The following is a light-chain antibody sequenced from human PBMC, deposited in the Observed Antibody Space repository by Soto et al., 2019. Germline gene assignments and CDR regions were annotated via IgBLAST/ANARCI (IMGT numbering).Light chain of an antibody. V-gene: IGLV2-23*02. Sequence: QSALTQPASVSGSPGQSITISCTGTNSDVGSYNLVSWYQQHPGKAPKVIIYEVSERPSGVSDRFSGSKSGNTASLMISGLQAEDEADYYCCSYAVSSTQSYVFGSRTKVTVL. CDR3: CSYAVSSTQSYV. CDR1: NSDVGSYNL. CDR2: EVS. J-gene: IGLJ1*01.